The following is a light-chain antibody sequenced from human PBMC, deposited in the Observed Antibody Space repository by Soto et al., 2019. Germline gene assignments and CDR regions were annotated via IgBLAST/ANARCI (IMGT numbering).Light chain of an antibody. CDR1: QSVSSN. Sequence: EIVMTQSPATLSASPGERATLSCRASQSVSSNLAWYQHKPGQAPRLLIYGASTRATGIPARFSGSGSGTEFTLTISSLQSEDFAVYYCQQYNKSPLTFGGGTKVEIK. V-gene: IGKV3-15*01. CDR2: GAS. CDR3: QQYNKSPLT. J-gene: IGKJ4*02.